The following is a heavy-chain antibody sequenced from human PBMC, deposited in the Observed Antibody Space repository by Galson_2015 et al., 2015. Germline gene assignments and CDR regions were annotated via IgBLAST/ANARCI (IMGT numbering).Heavy chain of an antibody. CDR3: AGDREAAGDEYYYYYYMDV. Sequence: SVKVSYKASGGTFSSYAISWVRQAPGQGLEWMGGIIPIFGTANYAQKFQGRVTITADESTSTAYMELSSLRSEDTAVYYCAGDREAAGDEYYYYYYMDVWGKGTTVTVSS. CDR1: GGTFSSYA. CDR2: IIPIFGTA. V-gene: IGHV1-69*13. D-gene: IGHD6-13*01. J-gene: IGHJ6*03.